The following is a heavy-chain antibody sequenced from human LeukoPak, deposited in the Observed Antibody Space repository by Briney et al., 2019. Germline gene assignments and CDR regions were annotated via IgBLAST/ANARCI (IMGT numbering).Heavy chain of an antibody. CDR1: GFTLSSHW. J-gene: IGHJ2*01. CDR2: TNQDGTEK. CDR3: AKDPYCGGDCYFDL. Sequence: TGGSLRLSCAASGFTLSSHWMSWVRQAPGKGLEWVANTNQDGTEKYYVDSVKGRFTISRDNAKNSLYLQMSSLRAEDTAVYYCAKDPYCGGDCYFDLWGRGTLVTVSS. V-gene: IGHV3-7*05. D-gene: IGHD2-21*01.